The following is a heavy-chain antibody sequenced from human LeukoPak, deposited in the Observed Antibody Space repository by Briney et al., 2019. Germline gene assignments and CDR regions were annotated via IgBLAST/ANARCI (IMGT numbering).Heavy chain of an antibody. Sequence: ASVKVSCKASGYTFTSYDINWVRQATGQGLEWMGRMNPNGGNTGYAQKFQGRVTMTRNTSISTAYMELSSLRSEDTAVYYCARSSGWYYNYYGMDVWGQGTTVTVSS. J-gene: IGHJ6*02. CDR1: GYTFTSYD. V-gene: IGHV1-8*01. D-gene: IGHD6-19*01. CDR2: MNPNGGNT. CDR3: ARSSGWYYNYYGMDV.